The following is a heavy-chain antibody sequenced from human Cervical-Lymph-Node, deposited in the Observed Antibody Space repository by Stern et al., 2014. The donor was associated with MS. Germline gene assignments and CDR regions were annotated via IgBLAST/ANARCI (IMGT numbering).Heavy chain of an antibody. CDR2: VNAYNGNT. D-gene: IGHD4-17*01. Sequence: QVQLVESGAEVKKPGASVKVSCKASGYTFTSYGISWVRQAPGQGLEWMGWVNAYNGNTSYEQKLQGRVTMTTDTSTSTAYMELRSLRSDDTAVYYCARVRTTVTSYYYYGMDVWGQGTTVTVSS. J-gene: IGHJ6*02. CDR1: GYTFTSYG. CDR3: ARVRTTVTSYYYYGMDV. V-gene: IGHV1-18*01.